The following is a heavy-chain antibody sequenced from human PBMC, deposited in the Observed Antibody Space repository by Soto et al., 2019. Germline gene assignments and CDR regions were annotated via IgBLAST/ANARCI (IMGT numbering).Heavy chain of an antibody. CDR1: GDSVSSNSAA. Sequence: QTLSLTCAISGDSVSSNSAAWNWIRQSPSRGLEWLGRTYYRSKWYNDYAVSVKSRITINPDTSKNQFSLQLNSVTPEDTAVYYCARDRDIAARPSYYYYGMDVWGQGTTVTVSS. V-gene: IGHV6-1*01. D-gene: IGHD6-6*01. J-gene: IGHJ6*02. CDR3: ARDRDIAARPSYYYYGMDV. CDR2: TYYRSKWYN.